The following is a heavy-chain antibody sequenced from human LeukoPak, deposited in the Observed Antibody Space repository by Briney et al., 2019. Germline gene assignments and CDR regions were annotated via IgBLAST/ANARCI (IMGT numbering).Heavy chain of an antibody. CDR2: IYYSGST. Sequence: PSETLSLTCTVSGGSISSSSYYWGWIRQPPGKGLEWIGSIYYSGSTYYNPSLKSRVTISVDTSKNQFSLKLSSVTAADTAVYYCARAGYSSGRGYYFDYWGQGTLVTVSS. V-gene: IGHV4-39*07. J-gene: IGHJ4*02. CDR1: GGSISSSSYY. CDR3: ARAGYSSGRGYYFDY. D-gene: IGHD6-19*01.